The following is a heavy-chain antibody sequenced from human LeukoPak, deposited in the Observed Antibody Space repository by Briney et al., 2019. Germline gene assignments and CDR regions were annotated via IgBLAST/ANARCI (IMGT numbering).Heavy chain of an antibody. CDR1: GFTFSSYE. CDR2: ISSSGSTI. D-gene: IGHD6-19*01. CDR3: TTGSGWPPYTFDI. V-gene: IGHV3-48*03. J-gene: IGHJ3*02. Sequence: GGSLRLSCAASGFTFSSYEMNWVRQAPGKGLEWVSYISSSGSTIYYADSVKGRFTISRDNAKNSLYLQMNSLKTEDTAVYYCTTGSGWPPYTFDIWGQGTMVTVSS.